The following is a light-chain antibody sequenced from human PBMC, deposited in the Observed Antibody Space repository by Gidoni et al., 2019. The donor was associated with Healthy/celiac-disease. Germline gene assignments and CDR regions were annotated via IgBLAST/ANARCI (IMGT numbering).Light chain of an antibody. Sequence: DIVMTQSPLSLPVTPGEPASIYCRSSQSLLHSNGYNYLDWYLQKPGQSPQLLIYLGSNRASGVPDRFSGSGSGTDFTLKISRVEAGDVGVYYCLQALQTPFTFGPGTKVEIK. CDR1: QSLLHSNGYNY. CDR2: LGS. J-gene: IGKJ3*01. CDR3: LQALQTPFT. V-gene: IGKV2-28*01.